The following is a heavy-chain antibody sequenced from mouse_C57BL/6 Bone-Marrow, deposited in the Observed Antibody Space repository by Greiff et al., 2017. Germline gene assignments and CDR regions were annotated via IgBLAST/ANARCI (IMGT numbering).Heavy chain of an antibody. J-gene: IGHJ2*01. CDR3: THYYGSSYSDY. V-gene: IGHV14-4*01. Sequence: EVQLQQSGAELVRPGASVKLSCTASGFNIKDDYMHWVKQRPEQGLEWIGWIDPENGDTEYASKFQGKATITADTSSNTAYLQLSSLTSEDTAVYYCTHYYGSSYSDYWGKGTTLTVSS. D-gene: IGHD1-1*01. CDR2: IDPENGDT. CDR1: GFNIKDDY.